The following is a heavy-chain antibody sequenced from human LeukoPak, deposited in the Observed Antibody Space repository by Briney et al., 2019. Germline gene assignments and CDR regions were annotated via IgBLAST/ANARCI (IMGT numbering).Heavy chain of an antibody. V-gene: IGHV3-66*01. J-gene: IGHJ4*02. CDR2: IYSGGST. CDR1: GFTVSSNY. D-gene: IGHD3-9*01. CDR3: ARDRFEYFDY. Sequence: GGSLRLSCAASGFTVSSNYMSWVRQAPGKGLEWVSVIYSGGSTYYADSVRGRFTISRDNSKNTLYLQMNSLRAEDTAVYYCARDRFEYFDYWGQGTLVTVSS.